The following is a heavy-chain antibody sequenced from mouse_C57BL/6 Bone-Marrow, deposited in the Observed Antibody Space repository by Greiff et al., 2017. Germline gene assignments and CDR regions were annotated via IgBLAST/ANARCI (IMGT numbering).Heavy chain of an antibody. D-gene: IGHD2-5*01. CDR2: ILPGSGST. CDR3: ASLSYYSNPDYYAMDY. V-gene: IGHV1-9*01. J-gene: IGHJ4*01. Sequence: VKLQESGAELMKPGASVKLSCKATCYTFTGYWIEWVKQRPGHGLEWIGEILPGSGSTNYNEKFKGKATFTADTSSNTAYMQLSSLTTEDSAIYYCASLSYYSNPDYYAMDYWGQGTSVTVSS. CDR1: CYTFTGYW.